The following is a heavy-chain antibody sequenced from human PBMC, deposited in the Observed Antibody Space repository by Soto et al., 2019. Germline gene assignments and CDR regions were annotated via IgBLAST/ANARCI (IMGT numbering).Heavy chain of an antibody. Sequence: EVQLVESGGGLVQPGESLRLSCAASGFTFDYYWMHWVRQAPGKGLVWVSRIHSDGTSTTYADSVKGRFTISRDNAKNTMSLQMNSLSAEDTAGYYCARRGRGAFDLWGQGTVVTVSS. CDR2: IHSDGTST. CDR1: GFTFDYYW. D-gene: IGHD1-26*01. CDR3: ARRGRGAFDL. V-gene: IGHV3-74*01. J-gene: IGHJ3*01.